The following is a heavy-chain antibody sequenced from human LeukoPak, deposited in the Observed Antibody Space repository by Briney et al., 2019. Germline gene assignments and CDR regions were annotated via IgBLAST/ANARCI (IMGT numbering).Heavy chain of an antibody. CDR3: ARATIAAGPYYYYGMDV. V-gene: IGHV4-59*01. D-gene: IGHD6-13*01. CDR1: GGSISSYY. Sequence: SETLSLTCTVSGGSISSYYWSWIRQPPGKGLEWIGYIYYSGSTNYNPSLKSRVTISVDTSKNQFSLKLSSVTAADTAVYYCARATIAAGPYYYYGMDVWXQGTTVTVSS. J-gene: IGHJ6*02. CDR2: IYYSGST.